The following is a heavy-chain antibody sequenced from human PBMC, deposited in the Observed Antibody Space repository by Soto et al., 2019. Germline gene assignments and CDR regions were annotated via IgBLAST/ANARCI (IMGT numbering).Heavy chain of an antibody. Sequence: QVQLQESGPGLVKPSGTLSLMCIVSGGSISGLNWWSWVRQPPGKGLEWIGEIHHSVTTNYNPSLKGRVPISRDISENPLFLKLSSVTAAATAVYYCVRNIFFTDYWCSGFDPWGQGTLVTVSS. J-gene: IGHJ5*02. CDR3: VRNIFFTDYWCSGFDP. CDR2: IHHSVTT. V-gene: IGHV4-4*02. D-gene: IGHD3-9*01. CDR1: GGSISGLNW.